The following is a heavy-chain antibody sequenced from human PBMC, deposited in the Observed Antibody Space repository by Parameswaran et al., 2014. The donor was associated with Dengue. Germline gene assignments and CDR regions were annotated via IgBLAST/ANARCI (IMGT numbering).Heavy chain of an antibody. V-gene: IGHV1-18*01. CDR2: VNAYDGNT. J-gene: IGHJ4*02. Sequence: WVRQAPGQGLEWMGCVNAYDGNTNYAQRVQGRVSMTTDTSTSTAYMELRSLRSDDTAVYYCARVQRFGEWCQDYWGQGTLVTVSS. CDR3: ARVQRFGEWCQDY. D-gene: IGHD3-10*01.